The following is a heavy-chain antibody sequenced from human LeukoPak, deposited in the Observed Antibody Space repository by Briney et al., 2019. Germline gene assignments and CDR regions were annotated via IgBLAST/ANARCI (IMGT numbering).Heavy chain of an antibody. D-gene: IGHD4-17*01. CDR1: GASISHYY. J-gene: IGHJ4*02. V-gene: IGHV4-59*01. CDR2: IFYSEDA. CDR3: AKGETVTTSPFDY. Sequence: SETLSFTCAVSGASISHYYWNWFRQPPGKGLEWIGSIFYSEDANYNPSLKSRVTISVDTSKSQFSLTLTSVTAADTAVYYCAKGETVTTSPFDYWGQGILVTVSS.